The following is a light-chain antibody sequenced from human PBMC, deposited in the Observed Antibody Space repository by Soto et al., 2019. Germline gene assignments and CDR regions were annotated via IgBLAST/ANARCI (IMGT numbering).Light chain of an antibody. CDR3: CSYAGSYTYA. Sequence: QSVLTQPRSVSGSPGQSVTISCTGTSSDVGGYNYVSWYQQHPGKAPKLMIYDVSKRPSGVPDRFSGSKSGNTASLTISGLQAEDEADYYCCSYAGSYTYAFGTGTKVTDL. CDR1: SSDVGGYNY. V-gene: IGLV2-11*01. CDR2: DVS. J-gene: IGLJ1*01.